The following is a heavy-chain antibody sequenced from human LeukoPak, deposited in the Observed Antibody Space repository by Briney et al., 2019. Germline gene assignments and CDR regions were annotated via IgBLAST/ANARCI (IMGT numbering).Heavy chain of an antibody. Sequence: GSLRLSCAASGFIFSSYAMNWVRQAPGKGLEWVSAITGSGGGTYYADSVKGRFTISRDNSKNTLYLQMNSLRAEDTAVYYCAREGSSSWFSFDNWGQGTLVTVSS. J-gene: IGHJ4*02. D-gene: IGHD6-13*01. CDR1: GFIFSSYA. CDR3: AREGSSSWFSFDN. V-gene: IGHV3-23*01. CDR2: ITGSGGGT.